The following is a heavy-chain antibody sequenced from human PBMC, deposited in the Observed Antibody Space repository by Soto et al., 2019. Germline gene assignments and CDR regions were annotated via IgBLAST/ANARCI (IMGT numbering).Heavy chain of an antibody. CDR3: ARATSRTSTDFDY. V-gene: IGHV3-33*08. J-gene: IGHJ4*02. CDR2: VWYDGSNK. Sequence: GGALRVSWSASGFPFSNYGMHWVRQAPGKGGEWGSVVWYDGSNKGYGDCVKGGFTISTDNSQNTLYLQMNNLRVEDTALYSCARATSRTSTDFDYWGQGTLVTVSS. CDR1: GFPFSNYG. D-gene: IGHD4-17*01.